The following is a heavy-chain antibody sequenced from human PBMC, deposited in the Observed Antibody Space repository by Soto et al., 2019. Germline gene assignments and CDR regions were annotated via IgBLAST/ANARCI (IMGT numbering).Heavy chain of an antibody. CDR1: GGSISSGGYY. CDR3: ARDRRSIGYCSGGSCGKDAFDI. D-gene: IGHD2-15*01. Sequence: QVQLQESGPGLVKPSQTLSLTCTVSGGSISSGGYYWSWIRQHPGKGLEWIGYIYYSGSTYYNPSLKSRVTISVDTSKNQFSLKLSSVTAADTAVYYCARDRRSIGYCSGGSCGKDAFDIWGQGTMVTVSS. CDR2: IYYSGST. J-gene: IGHJ3*02. V-gene: IGHV4-31*03.